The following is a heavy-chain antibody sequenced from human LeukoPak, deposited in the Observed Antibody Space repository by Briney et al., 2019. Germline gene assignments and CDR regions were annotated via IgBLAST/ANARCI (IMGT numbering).Heavy chain of an antibody. Sequence: SDTLSLTCTVSGGSISPYYWSWIRQTPGKGLEWIGYILYSGTTTNYNPSLKSRVTISVDTSKNQFSLKLSSVTAADTAVYYCARVGDWNDLVYWGQGTLVTVSS. CDR1: GGSISPYY. J-gene: IGHJ4*02. D-gene: IGHD1-1*01. CDR2: ILYSGTT. V-gene: IGHV4-59*13. CDR3: ARVGDWNDLVY.